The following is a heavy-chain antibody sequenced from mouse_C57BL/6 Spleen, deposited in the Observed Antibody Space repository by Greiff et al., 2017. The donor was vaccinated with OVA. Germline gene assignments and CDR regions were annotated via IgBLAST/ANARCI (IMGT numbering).Heavy chain of an antibody. J-gene: IGHJ3*01. CDR3: TRPLDGNAWFAY. CDR1: GFTFSSYA. CDR2: ISSGGDYI. V-gene: IGHV5-9-1*02. Sequence: EVQLVESGEGLVKPGGSLKLSCAASGFTFSSYAMSWVRQTPEKRLEWVAYISSGGDYIYYADTVKGRFTISRDNARNTLYLQMSSLKSEDTAMYYCTRPLDGNAWFAYWGQGTLVTVSA.